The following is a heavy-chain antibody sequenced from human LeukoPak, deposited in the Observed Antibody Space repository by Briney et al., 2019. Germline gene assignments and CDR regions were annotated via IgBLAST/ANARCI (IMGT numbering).Heavy chain of an antibody. V-gene: IGHV3-21*06. J-gene: IGHJ4*02. CDR2: IDSSGGYM. CDR3: LRGDRRDY. Sequence: GGSLRLSCAASGFTFSNYWLHWVRQPPGKGLEWVSSIDSSGGYMFYADSVKGRFIISRDNAKDSLYLQMNSLRVEDTAVYYCLRGDRRDYWGQGTLVTVSS. CDR1: GFTFSNYW.